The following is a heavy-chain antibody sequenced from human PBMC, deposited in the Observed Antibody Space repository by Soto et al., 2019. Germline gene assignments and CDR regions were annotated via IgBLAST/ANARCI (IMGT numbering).Heavy chain of an antibody. CDR2: ISPDGGGT. V-gene: IGHV3-74*01. J-gene: IGHJ4*02. CDR1: GFTFSNYW. Sequence: EVQLVESGGGLVQPGGSLRLSCAASGFTFSNYWMPWVRQAPGKGLVWVSRISPDGGGTAYADSVKGRGTISRDNAKSTLNLQMNSLRAEDTALYYCETGGSFDPCWGQGTLVTVSS. D-gene: IGHD3-9*01. CDR3: ETGGSFDPC.